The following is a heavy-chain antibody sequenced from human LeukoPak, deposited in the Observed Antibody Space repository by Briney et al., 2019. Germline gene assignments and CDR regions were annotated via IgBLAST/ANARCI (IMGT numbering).Heavy chain of an antibody. Sequence: GGSLRLSCAASGFTFSNYWMSWVRQAPGKGLEWVANIKQDGSEKYYVDSVKGRFTISRDNAKNSLYLQMNSLRAEDTAVYYCARGHSSGWYPSVWGKGTTVTISS. J-gene: IGHJ6*04. D-gene: IGHD6-19*01. CDR2: IKQDGSEK. CDR1: GFTFSNYW. V-gene: IGHV3-7*04. CDR3: ARGHSSGWYPSV.